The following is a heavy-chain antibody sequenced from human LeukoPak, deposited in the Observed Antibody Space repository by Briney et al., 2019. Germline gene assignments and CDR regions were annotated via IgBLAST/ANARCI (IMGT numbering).Heavy chain of an antibody. J-gene: IGHJ4*02. Sequence: GRSLRLSCEASGFTFSSYGMHWVRQAPDKGLEWVAVIWYDGSKKYYADSVKGRFTISRDNSKNTLYLQMNSLRGEDTAVYYCARRYYYDGHYYFDYWGEGTLVSVSS. D-gene: IGHD3-22*01. V-gene: IGHV3-33*01. CDR1: GFTFSSYG. CDR3: ARRYYYDGHYYFDY. CDR2: IWYDGSKK.